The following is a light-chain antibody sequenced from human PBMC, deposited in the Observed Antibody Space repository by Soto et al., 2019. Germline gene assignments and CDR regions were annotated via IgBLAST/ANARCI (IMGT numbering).Light chain of an antibody. CDR3: QQTYIFPYS. CDR2: AAS. V-gene: IGKV1-39*01. CDR1: QSISNY. J-gene: IGKJ2*03. Sequence: DVQMTQSPSSLSASVGDRVTITCRTSQSISNYLNWYQQKPGKAPKLLIYAASSLESGVPSRFSGSRSGTDFTLTIKSLQPEDLATYFCQQTYIFPYSFGQGTTLEIK.